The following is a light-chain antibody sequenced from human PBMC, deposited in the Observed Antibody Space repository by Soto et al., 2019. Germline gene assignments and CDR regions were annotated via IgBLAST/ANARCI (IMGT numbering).Light chain of an antibody. CDR1: QSVSSSY. J-gene: IGKJ1*01. V-gene: IGKV3-20*01. Sequence: EVTQSPPTLSLSPGERATLSCRASQSVSSSYLAWYQQKPGQAPRLLTYGASSRATGIPDRFSGSGSGTGFTLTISRLQPEEFAVYYCQQYGSLPRTVGQGTKVDIK. CDR2: GAS. CDR3: QQYGSLPRT.